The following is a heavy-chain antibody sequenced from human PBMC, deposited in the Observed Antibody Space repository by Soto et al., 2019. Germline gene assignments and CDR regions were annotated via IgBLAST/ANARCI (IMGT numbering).Heavy chain of an antibody. CDR1: GFTFSSYA. V-gene: IGHV3-23*01. D-gene: IGHD1-7*01. CDR3: AKDLRNWNYHTPED. J-gene: IGHJ4*02. Sequence: PGGSLRLSCAASGFTFSSYAMSWVRQAPGKGLEWVSAISGSGGSTYYADSVKGRFTISRDNSKNTLYLQMNSLRAEDTAVYYCAKDLRNWNYHTPEDWGQGTLVTVSS. CDR2: ISGSGGST.